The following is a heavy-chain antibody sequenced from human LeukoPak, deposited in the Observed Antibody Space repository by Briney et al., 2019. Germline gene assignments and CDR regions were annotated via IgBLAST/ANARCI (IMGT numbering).Heavy chain of an antibody. CDR1: GFTFSNYY. V-gene: IGHV3-11*01. Sequence: GGSLRLSCAASGFTFSNYYMNWIRQAPGKGLEWVSSITSTGVTIYYADSVKGRFTMSRDNAKNSLFLQMNSLTAEGTAVYFCARELHSSTWDYYYMDVWGKGTTVIVSS. CDR3: ARELHSSTWDYYYMDV. CDR2: ITSTGVTI. D-gene: IGHD2-2*01. J-gene: IGHJ6*03.